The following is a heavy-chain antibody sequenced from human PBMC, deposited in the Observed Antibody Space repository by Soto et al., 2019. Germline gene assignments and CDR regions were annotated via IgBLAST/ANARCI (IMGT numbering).Heavy chain of an antibody. CDR1: GGSISSYY. J-gene: IGHJ4*02. CDR3: ARSGGSFDFDY. Sequence: LSLTCTVSGGSISSYYWSWIRQPAGKGLEWIGRIYSSGSTNYNPSFKSRVTMSVDTSNNQFSLKLSSVTAADTAVYYCARSGGSFDFDYWGQGTLVTVSS. CDR2: IYSSGST. D-gene: IGHD1-26*01. V-gene: IGHV4-4*07.